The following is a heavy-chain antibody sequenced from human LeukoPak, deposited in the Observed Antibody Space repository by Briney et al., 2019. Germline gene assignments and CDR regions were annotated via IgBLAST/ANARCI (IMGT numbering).Heavy chain of an antibody. CDR3: ARASLYGGNPNPSDY. Sequence: SETLSLTCTVSGDSISSYYWSWIRQPPGKGLEWIGYIYYSGSTNYNPSLKSRVTISVDTSKNQFSLKLSSVTAADTAVYYCARASLYGGNPNPSDYWGQGTLVTVSS. D-gene: IGHD4-23*01. CDR2: IYYSGST. V-gene: IGHV4-59*01. CDR1: GDSISSYY. J-gene: IGHJ4*02.